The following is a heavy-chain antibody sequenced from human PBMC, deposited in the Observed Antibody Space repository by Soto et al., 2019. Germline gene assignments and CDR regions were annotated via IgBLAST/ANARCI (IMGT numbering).Heavy chain of an antibody. J-gene: IGHJ5*02. CDR1: GGSISSSSYF. CDR2: IYYSGST. V-gene: IGHV4-39*01. CDR3: ARHPSDFWFDP. D-gene: IGHD2-21*02. Sequence: PSETLSLTCRASGGSISSSSYFWGWIRQPPGKGLEWIGGIYYSGSTYYNPSLKSRVTVSVDTSKNQFSLKLSSVTAADTAVYYCARHPSDFWFDPWGQGTLVTVSS.